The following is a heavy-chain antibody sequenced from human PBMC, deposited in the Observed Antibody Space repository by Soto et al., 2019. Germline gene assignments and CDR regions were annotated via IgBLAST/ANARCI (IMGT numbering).Heavy chain of an antibody. Sequence: LGESLKISCQGSGYSFTSHWIGWVRQMPGKGLEWMGIIYPGDSDARYSPPFQGQVTLSADKSISTAYLQWSSLKASDTAMYYCARSPASGYSTDWYYFDYWGPGTLVTVSS. V-gene: IGHV5-51*01. J-gene: IGHJ4*02. CDR1: GYSFTSHW. CDR2: IYPGDSDA. CDR3: ARSPASGYSTDWYYFDY. D-gene: IGHD6-13*01.